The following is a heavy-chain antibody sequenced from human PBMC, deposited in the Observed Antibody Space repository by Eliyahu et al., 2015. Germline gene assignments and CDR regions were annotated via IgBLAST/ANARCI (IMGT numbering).Heavy chain of an antibody. CDR1: XFTFSSYA. V-gene: IGHV3-23*04. CDR2: ISASGGGT. D-gene: IGHD6-19*01. Sequence: EVQLVESGGGLVQPGXSLXLSCSASXFTFSSYAIXWVRQAPGKGLEWVSXISASGGGTYYADSVKGRFTISRDNSKNTLYLQVSSLRAEDTAVYYCAKPSSGWYNFDYWGQGTLVTVSS. CDR3: AKPSSGWYNFDY. J-gene: IGHJ4*02.